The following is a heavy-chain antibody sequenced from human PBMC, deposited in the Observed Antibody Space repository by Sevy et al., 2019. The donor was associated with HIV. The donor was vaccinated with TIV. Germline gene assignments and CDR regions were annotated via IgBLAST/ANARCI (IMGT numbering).Heavy chain of an antibody. V-gene: IGHV3-23*01. CDR1: GFTFSSYA. D-gene: IGHD3-3*01. Sequence: GGSLRLSCAASGFTFSSYAMSWVRQAPGKGLEWVSASSGSGGSTYYADSVKSRFNISRDNSKNTLYLQMNSLRAEDTAVYYCAKDQDLRFLEWFPSLANAFDIWGQGTMVTVSS. J-gene: IGHJ3*02. CDR2: SSGSGGST. CDR3: AKDQDLRFLEWFPSLANAFDI.